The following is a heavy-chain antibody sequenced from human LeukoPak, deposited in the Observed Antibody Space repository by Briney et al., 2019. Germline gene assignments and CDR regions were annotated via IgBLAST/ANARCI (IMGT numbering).Heavy chain of an antibody. V-gene: IGHV3-64*01. J-gene: IGHJ4*02. CDR1: GFTFSSYA. CDR2: ISSNGGST. Sequence: PGGSLRLSCAASGFTFSSYAMHWVRQAPGKGLEYVSAISSNGGSTYYANSVKSRFTISRDNSKNTLYLQMGSLRAEDTAVYYCAREIFWSGYYSNLHFDYWGQGTLVTVSS. D-gene: IGHD3-3*01. CDR3: AREIFWSGYYSNLHFDY.